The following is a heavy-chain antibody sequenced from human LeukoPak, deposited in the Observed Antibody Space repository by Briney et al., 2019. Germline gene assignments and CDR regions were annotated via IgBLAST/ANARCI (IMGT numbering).Heavy chain of an antibody. J-gene: IGHJ3*02. CDR3: ARYGSGNYDAFDI. CDR2: IYPGDSDT. D-gene: IGHD3-10*01. V-gene: IGHV5-51*01. Sequence: GESLKISCKGSGYSFTSYWIAWVRQMPGKGLEWMGIIYPGDSDTRYSPSLQGHVTISADKSISTAYLQWSSLKASDTAMYYCARYGSGNYDAFDIWGQGTMVTVSS. CDR1: GYSFTSYW.